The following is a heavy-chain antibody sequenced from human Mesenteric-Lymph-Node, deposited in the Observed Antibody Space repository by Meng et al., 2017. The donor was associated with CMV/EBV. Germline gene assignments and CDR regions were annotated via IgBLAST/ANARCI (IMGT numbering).Heavy chain of an antibody. V-gene: IGHV4-34*01. D-gene: IGHD3-3*01. CDR1: GGSFSGYY. CDR3: ARDQAPSTIFGVVTMGHYYYGMDV. J-gene: IGHJ6*02. CDR2: INHSGST. Sequence: GSLRLSCAIYGGSFSGYYWSWIRQPPGKGLEWIGEINHSGSTNYSPSLKSRVTISVDKSKNQFSLKLSSVTAADTAVYYCARDQAPSTIFGVVTMGHYYYGMDVWGQGTTVTVSS.